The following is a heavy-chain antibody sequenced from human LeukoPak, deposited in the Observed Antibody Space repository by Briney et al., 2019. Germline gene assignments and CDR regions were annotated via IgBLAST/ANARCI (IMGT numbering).Heavy chain of an antibody. CDR3: ARLRDGYNGGGVDY. J-gene: IGHJ4*02. CDR1: GGSISSGSYH. CDR2: IYTSGST. Sequence: SETLSLTCTVSGGSISSGSYHWSWIRQPAGKGLEWIGRIYTSGSTNYNPSFKSRVTISGDTSKNQFSLKPSSVTAADTAVYYCARLRDGYNGGGVDYWGQGTLVTVSS. D-gene: IGHD5-24*01. V-gene: IGHV4-61*02.